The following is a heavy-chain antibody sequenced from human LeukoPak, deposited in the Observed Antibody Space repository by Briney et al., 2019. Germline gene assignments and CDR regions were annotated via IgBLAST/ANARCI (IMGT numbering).Heavy chain of an antibody. Sequence: GGSLRLSCAASGFTFSSYAMSWVRQAPGKGLEWVSSITNSGDSTYYADSVKRRFIISRDNSKNTLSLQMYSLRVEDTAVYYCAKGLGGFDKWGQGTMVIVSS. CDR3: AKGLGGFDK. CDR1: GFTFSSYA. CDR2: ITNSGDST. D-gene: IGHD2-15*01. J-gene: IGHJ3*02. V-gene: IGHV3-23*01.